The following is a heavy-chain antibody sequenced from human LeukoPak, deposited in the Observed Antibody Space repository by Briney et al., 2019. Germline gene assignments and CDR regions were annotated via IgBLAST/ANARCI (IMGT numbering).Heavy chain of an antibody. CDR1: GFTFSSYG. J-gene: IGHJ4*02. CDR3: AREKDTAMDY. Sequence: PGGSLRLSCAASGFTFSSYGMHWVRQAPGKGLEWVAFIRYDGSNKYYADSVKGRFTISRDNSKNTLYLQMNSLRAEDTAVYYCAREKDTAMDYWGQGTLVTVSS. CDR2: IRYDGSNK. V-gene: IGHV3-30*02. D-gene: IGHD5-18*01.